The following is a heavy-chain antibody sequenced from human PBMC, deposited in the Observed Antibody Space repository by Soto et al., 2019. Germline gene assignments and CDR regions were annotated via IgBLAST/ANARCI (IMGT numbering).Heavy chain of an antibody. D-gene: IGHD2-15*01. CDR2: IKQDGSEK. CDR3: ARHFPEVVAAGLFDY. Sequence: GGSLRLSCAASGFTFSSYWMSWVRQAPGKGLEWVANIKQDGSEKYYVDSVKGRFTISRDKAKNSLYLQMNGLRAEDTAVYYCARHFPEVVAAGLFDYWGQGTLVTVSS. CDR1: GFTFSSYW. J-gene: IGHJ4*02. V-gene: IGHV3-7*01.